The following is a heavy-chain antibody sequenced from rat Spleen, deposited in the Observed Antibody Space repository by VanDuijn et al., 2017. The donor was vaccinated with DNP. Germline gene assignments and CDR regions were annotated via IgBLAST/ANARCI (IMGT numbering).Heavy chain of an antibody. Sequence: QVQLEESGPGLMQPSETLSLTCTVSGFSLTSNGVGWVRQPLGKGLVWMGTIWAGGSTNYNSAGQSRLSISRDTSKSQVFLKMNSLQPEDTGTYYCARHLAAYYAMDAWGQGTSVTVSS. V-gene: IGHV2-72*01. CDR3: ARHLAAYYAMDA. CDR2: IWAGGST. J-gene: IGHJ4*01. D-gene: IGHD1-2*01. CDR1: GFSLTSNG.